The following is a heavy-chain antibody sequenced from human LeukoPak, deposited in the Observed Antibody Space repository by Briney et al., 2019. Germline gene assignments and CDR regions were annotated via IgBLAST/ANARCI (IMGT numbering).Heavy chain of an antibody. Sequence: GGSLRLSCAASGFTFSSFGMSWVRQAPGKGLEWVSAISSTGGTAYYADSVKGRFTISRDNSKNTLYLQMNSLRAGDTAVYYCAKDRPYYCSGGSCYGSWGQGTLVTVSS. J-gene: IGHJ5*02. CDR2: ISSTGGTA. CDR3: AKDRPYYCSGGSCYGS. V-gene: IGHV3-23*01. CDR1: GFTFSSFG. D-gene: IGHD2-15*01.